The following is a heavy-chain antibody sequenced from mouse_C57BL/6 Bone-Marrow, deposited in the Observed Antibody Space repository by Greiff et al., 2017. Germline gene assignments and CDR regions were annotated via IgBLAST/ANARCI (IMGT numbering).Heavy chain of an antibody. D-gene: IGHD1-1*01. Sequence: QVQLQQSGAELVRPGASVTLSCKASGYTFTDYEMHWVKQTPVHGLEWIGAIDPETGGTAYNQKFKGKAILTADKSSSTAYMELRSLTSEDSAVYYCTRPLSTVVATDYAMDYWGQGTTLTVSS. CDR1: GYTFTDYE. J-gene: IGHJ2*01. CDR2: IDPETGGT. V-gene: IGHV1-15*01. CDR3: TRPLSTVVATDYAMDY.